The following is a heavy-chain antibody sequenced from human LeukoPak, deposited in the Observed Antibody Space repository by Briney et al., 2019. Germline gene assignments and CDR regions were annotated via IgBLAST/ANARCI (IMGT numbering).Heavy chain of an antibody. CDR3: VRGTNTYRY. D-gene: IGHD2/OR15-2a*01. CDR2: INSGGSTI. J-gene: IGHJ4*02. CDR1: GFIFSDYY. Sequence: GGSLRLSCAASGFIFSDYYMSWIRQAPGKGLEWVSSINSGGSTIYYADPVKGRFTISRDNAKNSLYLQMNSLRAEDSAVYYCVRGTNTYRYWGQGILVTASS. V-gene: IGHV3-11*01.